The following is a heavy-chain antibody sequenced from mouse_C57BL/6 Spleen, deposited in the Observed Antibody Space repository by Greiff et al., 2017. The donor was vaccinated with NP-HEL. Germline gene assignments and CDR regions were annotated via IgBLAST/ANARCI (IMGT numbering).Heavy chain of an antibody. J-gene: IGHJ4*01. CDR2: INYDGSST. Sequence: EVKLVESEGGLVQPGSSMKLSCTASGFTFSDYYMAWVRQVPEKGLEWVANINYDGSSTYYLASLKSRFIISRDNAKNILYLQMSSLKSEDTATYYCARATYYAMDYWGQGTSVTVSS. CDR3: ARATYYAMDY. V-gene: IGHV5-16*01. CDR1: GFTFSDYY.